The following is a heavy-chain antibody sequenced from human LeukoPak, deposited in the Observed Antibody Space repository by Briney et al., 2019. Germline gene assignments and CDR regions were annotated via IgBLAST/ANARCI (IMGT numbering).Heavy chain of an antibody. J-gene: IGHJ5*02. Sequence: SETLSLTWAGYGGSFSGYYWSWIRQPPGKGLEWIGEINHSGSTNYNPSLKSRVTISVDASKNQFSLKLSSVTAADTAVYYCARGLGAAARLYTGFDPWGQGTLVTVSS. V-gene: IGHV4-34*01. CDR3: ARGLGAAARLYTGFDP. CDR2: INHSGST. D-gene: IGHD6-13*01. CDR1: GGSFSGYY.